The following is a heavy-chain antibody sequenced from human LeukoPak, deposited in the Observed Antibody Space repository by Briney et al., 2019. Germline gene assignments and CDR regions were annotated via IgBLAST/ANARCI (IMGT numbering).Heavy chain of an antibody. V-gene: IGHV4-59*08. CDR3: ARGGRFGEFTSFYYYYGMDV. CDR1: GGXISGYY. J-gene: IGHJ6*02. CDR2: IYYSGTT. D-gene: IGHD3-10*01. Sequence: SETLSLTCTVSGGXISGYYCSWIRQPPGKGLKWIGYIYYSGTTNYNPSLKSRVTISVDTSKNQFSLKLSSVAAADTAVYYCARGGRFGEFTSFYYYYGMDVWGQGTTVTVSS.